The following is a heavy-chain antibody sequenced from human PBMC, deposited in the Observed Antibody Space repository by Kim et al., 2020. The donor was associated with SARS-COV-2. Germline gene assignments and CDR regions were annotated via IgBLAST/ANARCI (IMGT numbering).Heavy chain of an antibody. CDR1: GYTLTELS. CDR2: FDPEDGET. Sequence: ASVKVSCKISGYTLTELSMHWVRQAPGKGLEWMGGFDPEDGETIYAQKFQGRVTMTEDTSTDTAYMELSSLRSEDTAVYYCAGWNPLFEYYYGMDVWGQGTTVTVSS. V-gene: IGHV1-24*01. CDR3: AGWNPLFEYYYGMDV. D-gene: IGHD1-1*01. J-gene: IGHJ6*02.